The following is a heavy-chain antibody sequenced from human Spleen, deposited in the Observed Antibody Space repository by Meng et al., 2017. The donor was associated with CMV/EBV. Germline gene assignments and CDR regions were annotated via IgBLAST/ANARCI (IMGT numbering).Heavy chain of an antibody. CDR1: GGSISSYY. D-gene: IGHD3-3*01. CDR3: ARAEYYDFWSGYYTGVYYYGMDV. CDR2: IYYSGST. V-gene: IGHV4-59*01. J-gene: IGHJ6*02. Sequence: SETLSLTCTVSGGSISSYYWSWIRQPPGKGLEWIGYIYYSGSTNYNPSLKSRVTISVDTSKNQFSPKLSSVTAADTAVYYCARAEYYDFWSGYYTGVYYYGMDVWGQGTTVTVSS.